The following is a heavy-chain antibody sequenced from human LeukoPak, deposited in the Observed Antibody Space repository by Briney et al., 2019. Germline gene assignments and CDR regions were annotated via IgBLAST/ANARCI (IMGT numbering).Heavy chain of an antibody. J-gene: IGHJ4*02. CDR2: ISTSGSYI. V-gene: IGHV3-21*01. Sequence: GGSLRLPCAASGFTLSTYNMKWVRQAPRKGLEWVSSISTSGSYIYYADSVKGRFTISRDNAKNSLYLQMNSLRAEDTAVYYCARDRVNWNYLSSVDYWGQGTLVTVSS. CDR1: GFTLSTYN. D-gene: IGHD1-7*01. CDR3: ARDRVNWNYLSSVDY.